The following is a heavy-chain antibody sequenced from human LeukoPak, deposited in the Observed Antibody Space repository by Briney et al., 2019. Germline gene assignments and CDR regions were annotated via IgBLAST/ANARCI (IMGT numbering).Heavy chain of an antibody. CDR3: VRAWFGGYFDY. V-gene: IGHV3-7*01. CDR2: IKKDGSEK. J-gene: IGHJ4*02. CDR1: EFTFSRYG. Sequence: GGSLRLSCAASEFTFSRYGMHWVRQAPGKGLEWVANIKKDGSEKFYVDSVKGRFTISRDNAKNSLYLQMNSLRVEDTAIYYCVRAWFGGYFDYWGQGNLVIVSS. D-gene: IGHD3-10*01.